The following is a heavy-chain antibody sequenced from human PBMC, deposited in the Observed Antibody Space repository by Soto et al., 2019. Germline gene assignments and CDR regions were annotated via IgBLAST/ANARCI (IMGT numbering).Heavy chain of an antibody. CDR3: ARDHLILPAHDFFYGSDV. J-gene: IGHJ6*02. V-gene: IGHV3-7*03. CDR1: GFTFSMYS. D-gene: IGHD2-21*02. CDR2: IPQDGVDG. Sequence: AGGSLRLSCEVSGFTFSMYSMSWVRQSPGKGLEWVAKIPQDGVDGHYADSVKGRFTISRDNGKNSLYLQLDNLRAEDTAVYYCARDHLILPAHDFFYGSDVWGRGATVT.